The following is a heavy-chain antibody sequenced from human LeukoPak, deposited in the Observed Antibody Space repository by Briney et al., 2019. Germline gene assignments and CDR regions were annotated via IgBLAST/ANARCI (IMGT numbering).Heavy chain of an antibody. CDR2: IKQDGSET. CDR1: GFSFVNHW. Sequence: PGGSLRLSCAASGFSFVNHWMSWVRQAPGKGLEWLANIKQDGSETYYLDSVKGRFTISRDNAMNTVYLQMNSLRAEDTAVYYCARVLSGSWDWFDPWGQGTLVTVSS. J-gene: IGHJ5*02. D-gene: IGHD3-22*01. V-gene: IGHV3-7*01. CDR3: ARVLSGSWDWFDP.